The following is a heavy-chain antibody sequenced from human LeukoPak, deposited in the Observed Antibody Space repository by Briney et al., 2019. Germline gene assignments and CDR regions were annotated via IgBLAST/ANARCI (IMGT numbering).Heavy chain of an antibody. V-gene: IGHV4-59*08. CDR1: GGSISSYY. D-gene: IGHD3-3*01. CDR2: IYYSGST. J-gene: IGHJ5*02. Sequence: PSETLSLTCIVSGGSISSYYWSWIRQPPGKGLEWIGYIYYSGSTNYNPSLKSRVTISVDTSKNQFSLKLSSVTAADTAVYYCARSFWSGGNWFDPWGQGTLVTVSS. CDR3: ARSFWSGGNWFDP.